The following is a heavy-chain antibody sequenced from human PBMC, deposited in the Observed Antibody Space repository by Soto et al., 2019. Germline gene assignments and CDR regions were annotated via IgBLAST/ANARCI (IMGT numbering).Heavy chain of an antibody. CDR1: GGTFSSYA. J-gene: IGHJ4*02. D-gene: IGHD2-15*01. V-gene: IGHV1-69*13. CDR3: ARDVVRSTAGDS. CDR2: IIPIFGTA. Sequence: SVKVSCKASGGTFSSYAITWVRQAPGQGLEWMGGIIPIFGTANFAQKFQGRVTFSADESTRTTYMELRSLTSEDTAIYYCARDVVRSTAGDSWGQGTLVTVSS.